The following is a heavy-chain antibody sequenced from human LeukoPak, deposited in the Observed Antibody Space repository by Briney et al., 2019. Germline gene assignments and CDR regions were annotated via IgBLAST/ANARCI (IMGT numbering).Heavy chain of an antibody. CDR3: ASGRLEKETWYFDL. V-gene: IGHV4-4*07. CDR2: IYHTGIT. J-gene: IGHJ2*01. CDR1: GASMDYFS. Sequence: PSETLSLTCTVSGASMDYFSWTWIRQAAGKGLEWVGRIYHTGITNYNPSLKNRVTMTVDTSKKDFSLTLESVTAADTAVYYCASGRLEKETWYFDLWGRGTLVTVS. D-gene: IGHD1-1*01.